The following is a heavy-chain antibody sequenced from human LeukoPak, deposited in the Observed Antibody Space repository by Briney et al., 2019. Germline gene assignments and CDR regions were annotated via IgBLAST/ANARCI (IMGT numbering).Heavy chain of an antibody. CDR1: GFTFDDYA. J-gene: IGHJ4*02. V-gene: IGHV3-9*01. CDR3: AKDTTAAMEHGYFDY. Sequence: GGSLRLSCAASGFTFDDYAMHWVRQAPGKGLEWVSGISWNSGSIGYADSVKGRFTISRDNAKNSLYLQMNSLRAEDTASYYCAKDTTAAMEHGYFDYWGQGTLVTVSS. D-gene: IGHD2-2*01. CDR2: ISWNSGSI.